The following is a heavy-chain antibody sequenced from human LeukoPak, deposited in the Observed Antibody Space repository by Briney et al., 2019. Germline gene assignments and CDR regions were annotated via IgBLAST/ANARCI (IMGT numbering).Heavy chain of an antibody. J-gene: IGHJ4*02. CDR2: INHSGST. Sequence: SETLSLTCAVYGGSFSGYYWSWIRQPPGKGLEWIGEINHSGSTNYNPSLKSRVTISVDTSKNQFPLKLSSVTAADTAVYYCARAPDYYDSSGYYSHFDYWGQGTLVTVSS. CDR1: GGSFSGYY. CDR3: ARAPDYYDSSGYYSHFDY. D-gene: IGHD3-22*01. V-gene: IGHV4-34*01.